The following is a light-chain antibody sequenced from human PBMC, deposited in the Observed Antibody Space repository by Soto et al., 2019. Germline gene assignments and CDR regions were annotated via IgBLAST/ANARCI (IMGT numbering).Light chain of an antibody. V-gene: IGKV3-20*01. Sequence: IVLTQAPGTLSLSPGESATLSCRASQSGSSSYLAWFQQKPAQDPRLLISGESTRATGIPDRFSGSGSGTDFSLTISILEPEDVAVYYCQQYGSSPPLTFGGGTKVEIK. J-gene: IGKJ4*01. CDR3: QQYGSSPPLT. CDR1: QSGSSSY. CDR2: GES.